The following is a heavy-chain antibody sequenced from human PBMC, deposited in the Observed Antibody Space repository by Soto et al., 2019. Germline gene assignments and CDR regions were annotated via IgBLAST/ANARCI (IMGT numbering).Heavy chain of an antibody. Sequence: EVQILESGGGLVQPGGSLRLSCAASGFPFSNYAMAWGRQAPGKGLEWVSAISGTTGHAFYADSVKDRFTISRDNSKNTLYLQLDSLRAEDTAVYHCARAPSEYIWGSYLRYYEYWGQGTLVTVSS. CDR3: ARAPSEYIWGSYLRYYEY. CDR2: ISGTTGHA. CDR1: GFPFSNYA. D-gene: IGHD3-16*01. J-gene: IGHJ4*02. V-gene: IGHV3-23*01.